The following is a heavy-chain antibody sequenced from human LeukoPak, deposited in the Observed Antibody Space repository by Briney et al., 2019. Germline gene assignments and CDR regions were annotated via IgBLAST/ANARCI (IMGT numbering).Heavy chain of an antibody. Sequence: GGSLRLSCAASGFTFSSYAMSWVRQAPGKGLEWVSAISGSGGSTYYADSVKGRFTISRDNAKNTLYLQMNSLRAEDTAVYYCAKDPESRGDYFDYWGQGTLVTVSS. J-gene: IGHJ4*02. CDR1: GFTFSSYA. CDR3: AKDPESRGDYFDY. V-gene: IGHV3-23*01. D-gene: IGHD1-14*01. CDR2: ISGSGGST.